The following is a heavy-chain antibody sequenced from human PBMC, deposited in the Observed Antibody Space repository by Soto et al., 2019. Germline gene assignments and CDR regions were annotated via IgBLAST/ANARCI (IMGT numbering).Heavy chain of an antibody. CDR1: GFTFSKYW. J-gene: IGHJ4*02. D-gene: IGHD6-13*01. Sequence: LRRSCAASGFTFSKYWMAWVRQAPGKGLEWVAVISYDGSNKYYADSVKGRFTISRDNSKNTLYLQMNSLRAEDTAVYYCARAMYSSSWLFDYWGQGTLVTVSS. CDR2: ISYDGSNK. CDR3: ARAMYSSSWLFDY. V-gene: IGHV3-30-3*01.